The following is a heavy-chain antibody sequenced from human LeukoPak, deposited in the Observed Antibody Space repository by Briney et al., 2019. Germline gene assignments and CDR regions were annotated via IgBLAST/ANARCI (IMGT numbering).Heavy chain of an antibody. J-gene: IGHJ4*02. CDR3: AKDRGLVGATPSNFDY. CDR1: GFFFSNYD. CDR2: ISGSGGST. V-gene: IGHV3-23*01. Sequence: PGGSLRLSCVASGFFFSNYDMNWVRQAPGKGLEWVSGISGSGGSTYYADSVKGRFTISRDNSKNTVYLQMNSLRAEDTAVYYCAKDRGLVGATPSNFDYWGQGTLVTVSS. D-gene: IGHD1-26*01.